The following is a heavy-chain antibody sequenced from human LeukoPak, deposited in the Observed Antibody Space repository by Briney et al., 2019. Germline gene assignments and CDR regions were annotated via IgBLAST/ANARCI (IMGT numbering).Heavy chain of an antibody. D-gene: IGHD3-22*01. V-gene: IGHV4-59*08. CDR3: ARVYYDSTEYYFDY. Sequence: PSETLSLTCTVSGGSISSYYWSWIRQPPGKGLEWIGYIYYSGSTNYNPSLKSRVTISVDTSKNQFSLKLSSVTAADTAVYYCARVYYDSTEYYFDYWGQGTLVTVSS. J-gene: IGHJ4*02. CDR2: IYYSGST. CDR1: GGSISSYY.